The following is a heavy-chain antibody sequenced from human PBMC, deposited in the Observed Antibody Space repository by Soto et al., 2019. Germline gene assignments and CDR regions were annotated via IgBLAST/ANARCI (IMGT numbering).Heavy chain of an antibody. CDR1: GFTFSSYA. Sequence: QVQLVESGGGVVQPGRSLRLSCAASGFTFSSYAMHWVRQAPGKGLEWVAVISYDGSNKYYADSVKGRFTISRDNSKNTLNLQMNSLRAEDKAVYYCAREYYYGSGRIPQAYWGRGTLVTDS. J-gene: IGHJ4*02. CDR3: AREYYYGSGRIPQAY. CDR2: ISYDGSNK. V-gene: IGHV3-30-3*01. D-gene: IGHD3-10*01.